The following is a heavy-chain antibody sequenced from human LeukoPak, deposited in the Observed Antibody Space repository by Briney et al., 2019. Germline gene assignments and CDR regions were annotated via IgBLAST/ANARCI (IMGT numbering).Heavy chain of an antibody. CDR3: AHRDIKDSYGHYYFDY. Sequence: SGPTLVNPTQTLTLTCTFSGFSLSTSGVGVDWIRQPPGKALEWLALIYWDDDKRYSPSLKSRLTITKDTSKNQVVLTMTNMDPVDTATYYCAHRDIKDSYGHYYFDYWGQGTLVTVSS. D-gene: IGHD5-18*01. J-gene: IGHJ4*02. CDR1: GFSLSTSGVG. CDR2: IYWDDDK. V-gene: IGHV2-5*02.